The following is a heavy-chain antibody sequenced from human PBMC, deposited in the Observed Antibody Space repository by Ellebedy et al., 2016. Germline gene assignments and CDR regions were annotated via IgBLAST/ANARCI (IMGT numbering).Heavy chain of an antibody. CDR2: ISGSGGST. J-gene: IGHJ4*02. CDR1: GFTFSSYA. CDR3: WDYATSGNWDH. V-gene: IGHV3-23*01. D-gene: IGHD3-10*01. Sequence: GESLKISXAASGFTFSSYAMSWVRQAPGKGLEWVSAISGSGGSTYYADSVKGRFTISRDNSKNTLYLQMNSLRAEDTAVYYCWDYATSGNWDHWGQGTLVTVSS.